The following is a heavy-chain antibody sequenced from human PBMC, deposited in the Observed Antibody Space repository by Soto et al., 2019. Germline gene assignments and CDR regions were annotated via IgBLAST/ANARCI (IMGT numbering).Heavy chain of an antibody. CDR2: ISSSGSTI. V-gene: IGHV3-11*01. D-gene: IGHD3-3*01. CDR1: GFTFSDYY. Sequence: QVQLVESGGGLVKPGGSLRLSCAASGFTFSDYYMSWIRQAPGKGLEWVSYISSSGSTIYYADSVKGRFTISRDNAKNSLYLQINSLRAEDTAVYYCARDGTSSDFWSGYYPPSYYYYGMDVWGQGTTVTVSS. J-gene: IGHJ6*02. CDR3: ARDGTSSDFWSGYYPPSYYYYGMDV.